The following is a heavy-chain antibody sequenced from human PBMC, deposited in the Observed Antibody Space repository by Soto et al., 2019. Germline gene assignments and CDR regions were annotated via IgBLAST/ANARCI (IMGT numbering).Heavy chain of an antibody. Sequence: PSETLSLTCTVSGGSISSGGYYWSWIRQHPGKGLEWIGYIYYSGSTYYNPSLKSRVTISVDTSKNQFSLKLSSVTAADTAVYYCASVRDDFWSGYRSTERKNYFDYWGQGTLVTVSS. V-gene: IGHV4-31*03. CDR2: IYYSGST. J-gene: IGHJ4*02. CDR1: GGSISSGGYY. CDR3: ASVRDDFWSGYRSTERKNYFDY. D-gene: IGHD3-3*01.